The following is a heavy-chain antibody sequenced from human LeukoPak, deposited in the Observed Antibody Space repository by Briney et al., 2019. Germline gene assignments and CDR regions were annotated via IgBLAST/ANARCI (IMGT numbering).Heavy chain of an antibody. Sequence: GGSLRLSCAASGFTFSSYAMSWVRQAPGKGLEWVSVIYSGGNVYYADSVRGRFTISRDNSRDTLYLQVNSVRAEDTAVYYCARDHYWLEYCTNGVCQDTFDIWGQGTMVTVSS. CDR2: IYSGGNV. J-gene: IGHJ3*02. V-gene: IGHV3-66*02. D-gene: IGHD2-8*01. CDR3: ARDHYWLEYCTNGVCQDTFDI. CDR1: GFTFSSYA.